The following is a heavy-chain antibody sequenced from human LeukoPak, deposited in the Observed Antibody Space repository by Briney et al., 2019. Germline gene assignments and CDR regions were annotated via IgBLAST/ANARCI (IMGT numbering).Heavy chain of an antibody. J-gene: IGHJ4*02. Sequence: SQTLSLTCTVSGGPISSGDYYWSWIRQPPGKGLEWIGYIYYSGSTYYNPSLKSRVTISVDTSKNQFSLKLSSVTAADTAVYYCARYDSSGYSFDYWGQGTLVTVSS. CDR3: ARYDSSGYSFDY. V-gene: IGHV4-30-4*01. CDR2: IYYSGST. D-gene: IGHD3-22*01. CDR1: GGPISSGDYY.